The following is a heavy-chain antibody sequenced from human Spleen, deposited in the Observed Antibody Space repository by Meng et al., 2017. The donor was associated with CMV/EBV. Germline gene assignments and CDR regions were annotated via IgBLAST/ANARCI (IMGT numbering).Heavy chain of an antibody. CDR2: IYAGGST. D-gene: IGHD2-8*01. V-gene: IGHV3-53*01. J-gene: IGHJ6*02. CDR3: AKWGGPTMYYYYGMDV. CDR1: GFTVSTNY. Sequence: GGSLRLSCAASGFTVSTNYMSWVRQAPGKGLEWVSVIYAGGSTYFADSVRGRFTISRDNSKNTLYLQMNSLRAEDTAVYYCAKWGGPTMYYYYGMDVWGQGTTVTVSS.